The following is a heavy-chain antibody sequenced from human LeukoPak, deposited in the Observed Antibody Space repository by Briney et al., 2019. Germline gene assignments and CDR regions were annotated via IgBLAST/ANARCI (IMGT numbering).Heavy chain of an antibody. D-gene: IGHD3-3*01. V-gene: IGHV3-15*01. CDR3: TTEQYYDFWSGYLFKDY. CDR2: IKSKTDGGTT. J-gene: IGHJ4*02. Sequence: GGSLRLSCVSSGLSFNDTWMSWVRQAPGKGLEWVGRIKSKTDGGTTDYAAPVKGRFTISRDDSKNTLYLQMNSLKTEDTAVYYRTTEQYYDFWSGYLFKDYWGQGTLVTVSS. CDR1: GLSFNDTW.